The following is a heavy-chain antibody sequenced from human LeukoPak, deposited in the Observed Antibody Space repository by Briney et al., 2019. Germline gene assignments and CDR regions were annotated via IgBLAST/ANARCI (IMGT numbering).Heavy chain of an antibody. D-gene: IGHD3-10*01. Sequence: GGSLRLSCAASGFTFSSYAMSWVRQAPGKGLEWVSGISGTGGNTYYADSVKGRFTISRDNSKNSLYLQMNNLRDEDTAVYYCARGSGNSFDYWGQGALVTVSS. CDR3: ARGSGNSFDY. V-gene: IGHV3-23*01. CDR2: ISGTGGNT. CDR1: GFTFSSYA. J-gene: IGHJ4*02.